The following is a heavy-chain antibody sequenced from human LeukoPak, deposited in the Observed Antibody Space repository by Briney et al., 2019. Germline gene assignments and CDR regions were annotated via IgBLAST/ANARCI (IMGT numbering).Heavy chain of an antibody. D-gene: IGHD4-17*01. Sequence: SGPTLVKPTQTLTLTCTFSGFSLSTSGVGVGWIHQPPGKALEWLALIYWDDDKRYSPSLKSRLTITKDTSKNQVVLTVTNMDPVDTATYYCAHEGGDYGDYRFDYWGQGTLVTVSS. CDR1: GFSLSTSGVG. CDR3: AHEGGDYGDYRFDY. J-gene: IGHJ4*02. CDR2: IYWDDDK. V-gene: IGHV2-5*02.